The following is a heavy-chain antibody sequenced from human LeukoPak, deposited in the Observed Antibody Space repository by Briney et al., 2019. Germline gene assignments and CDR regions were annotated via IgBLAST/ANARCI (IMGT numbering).Heavy chain of an antibody. Sequence: PGGSLRLSCAASGFTVSSNYMSWVRQAPGKGLEWVSVIYSGGSTYYADSVKGRFTTSRDNSKNTLYLQMNSLRAEDTAVYYCARSQPWWGFDYWGQGTLVTVSS. J-gene: IGHJ4*02. CDR3: ARSQPWWGFDY. CDR1: GFTVSSNY. CDR2: IYSGGST. D-gene: IGHD2-15*01. V-gene: IGHV3-53*01.